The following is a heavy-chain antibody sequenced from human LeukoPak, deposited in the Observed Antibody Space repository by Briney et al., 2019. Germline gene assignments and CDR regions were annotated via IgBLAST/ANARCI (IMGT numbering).Heavy chain of an antibody. J-gene: IGHJ4*02. CDR2: INQDGRER. CDR1: GFTFSTYW. Sequence: GGSLRLSCAAPGFTFSTYWMSWVRKAPGKGLEWVANINQDGRERYYVDSVKGRFTIYRDNAKKSLYLQMNTLRAEDTAVYYCARGWGWRDYWGQGTLVTVSS. CDR3: ARGWGWRDY. V-gene: IGHV3-7*05. D-gene: IGHD2-21*01.